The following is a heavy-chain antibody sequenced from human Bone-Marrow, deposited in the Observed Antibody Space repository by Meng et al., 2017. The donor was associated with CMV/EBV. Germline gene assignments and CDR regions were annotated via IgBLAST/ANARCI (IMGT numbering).Heavy chain of an antibody. CDR3: ARDRIAARGALFDP. CDR1: GFTFSSYS. V-gene: IGHV3-21*01. J-gene: IGHJ5*02. D-gene: IGHD6-6*01. CDR2: ISSSSSYI. Sequence: GESLKISCAASGFTFSSYSMNWVRQAPGKGLEWVSSISSSSSYIYYADSVKGRFTISRDNAKNSLYLQMNSLRAEDTAVYYCARDRIAARGALFDPWGQGTLGTVSA.